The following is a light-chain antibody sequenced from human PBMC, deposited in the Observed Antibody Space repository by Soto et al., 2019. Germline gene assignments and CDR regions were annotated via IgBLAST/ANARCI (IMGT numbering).Light chain of an antibody. V-gene: IGLV4-60*03. CDR3: ETWDSNFAV. CDR2: LEGSGSY. J-gene: IGLJ7*01. Sequence: QSVLTQSSSASASLGSSVKLTCTLSSEHSSYIIAWHQQQPGKAPRYLMKLEGSGSYNKGSGVPDRFSGSSSGADRYLTISNLQSEDEADYYCETWDSNFAVFGGGTQLTVL. CDR1: SEHSSYI.